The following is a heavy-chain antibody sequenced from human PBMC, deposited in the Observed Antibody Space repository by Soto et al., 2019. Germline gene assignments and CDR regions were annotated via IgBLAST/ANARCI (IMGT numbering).Heavy chain of an antibody. V-gene: IGHV3-30-3*01. J-gene: IGHJ6*02. CDR1: GFTFSSYA. CDR2: ISYDGSNK. D-gene: IGHD6-19*01. CDR3: ARGIAVAGTADPYYYYGMDV. Sequence: PGGSLRLSCAASGFTFSSYAMHWVRQAPGKGLEWVAVISYDGSNKYYADSVKGRFTISRDNSKNTLYLQMNSLRAEDTAVYYCARGIAVAGTADPYYYYGMDVWGQGTTVTVSS.